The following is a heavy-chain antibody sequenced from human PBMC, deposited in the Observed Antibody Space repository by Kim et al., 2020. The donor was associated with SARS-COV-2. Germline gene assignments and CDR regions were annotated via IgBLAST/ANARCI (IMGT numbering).Heavy chain of an antibody. J-gene: IGHJ4*02. D-gene: IGHD3-10*01. Sequence: YYADSVKGRFTISRDNSKNTLYLQMNSLRAEDTAVYYCAKGGGSGSYYHYWGQGTLVTVSS. V-gene: IGHV3-30*02. CDR3: AKGGGSGSYYHY.